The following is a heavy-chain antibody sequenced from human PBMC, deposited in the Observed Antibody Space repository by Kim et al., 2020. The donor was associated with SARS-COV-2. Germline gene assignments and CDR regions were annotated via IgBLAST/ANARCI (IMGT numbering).Heavy chain of an antibody. CDR2: KSYDGSNK. CDR1: GFTFSSYA. CDR3: ARVPTVTTTFDAFDI. J-gene: IGHJ3*02. D-gene: IGHD4-17*01. Sequence: GGSLRLSCAASGFTFSSYAMHWVRQAPGKGLEWVAVKSYDGSNKYYADSVKGRFTISRDNSKNTLYLQMNSLRDEDTAVYYCARVPTVTTTFDAFDIWCQGTMVTFSS. V-gene: IGHV3-30*04.